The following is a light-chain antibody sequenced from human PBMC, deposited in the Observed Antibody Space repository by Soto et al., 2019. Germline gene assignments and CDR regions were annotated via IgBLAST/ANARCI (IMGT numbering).Light chain of an antibody. Sequence: QSALTQPPSASGSPGQSVTISCTGTSSDVGGYNYVSWYQQHPGKAPKLMIYAVSNRPSGVSDRCSGSKSGNTASLNASGVQADEEADYYYSTYEGSNRLRVFGGGTKLTVL. CDR2: AVS. CDR3: STYEGSNRLRV. J-gene: IGLJ2*01. CDR1: SSDVGGYNY. V-gene: IGLV2-8*01.